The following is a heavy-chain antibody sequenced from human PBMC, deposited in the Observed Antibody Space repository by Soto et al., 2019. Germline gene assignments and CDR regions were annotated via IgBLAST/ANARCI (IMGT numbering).Heavy chain of an antibody. CDR3: ARDSTSDY. CDR1: GFPFSSYG. J-gene: IGHJ4*02. Sequence: GVSLRLSFSASGFPFSSYGVNWVRQAPGRGLEWVSSISSSSSYIYYADSVKGRFTISRDNAKNSLYLQMNSLRAEDTAVYYCARDSTSDYWGQGTMVNVS. D-gene: IGHD2-2*01. V-gene: IGHV3-21*01. CDR2: ISSSSSYI.